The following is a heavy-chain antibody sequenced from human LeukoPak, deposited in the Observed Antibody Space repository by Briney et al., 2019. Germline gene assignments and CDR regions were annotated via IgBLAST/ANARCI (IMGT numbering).Heavy chain of an antibody. D-gene: IGHD1-26*01. V-gene: IGHV3-74*03. CDR2: INSDGSTT. CDR3: ASTLVGTTNY. CDR1: GFTFSNYR. J-gene: IGHJ4*02. Sequence: GGSLRLSCAASGFTFSNYRMHWVRQAPGKGLVWVSRINSDGSTTLYADPVKGRFTISRDNAKNTLYLQMNSLRAEDTAVYYCASTLVGTTNYWGQGTLVTVSS.